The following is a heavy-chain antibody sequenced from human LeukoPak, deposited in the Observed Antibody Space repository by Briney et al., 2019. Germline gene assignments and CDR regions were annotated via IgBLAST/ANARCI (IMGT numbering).Heavy chain of an antibody. CDR2: ISSSGSTI. D-gene: IGHD5-18*01. Sequence: GGSLRLSCAASGFTFSSYAMTWVRQPPGKGLEWVSYISSSGSTIYYADSVKGRFTISRDNAKNSLYLQMNSLRAEDTAVYYCARGAMAPFPFDYWGQGTLVTVSS. CDR1: GFTFSSYA. CDR3: ARGAMAPFPFDY. J-gene: IGHJ4*02. V-gene: IGHV3-48*03.